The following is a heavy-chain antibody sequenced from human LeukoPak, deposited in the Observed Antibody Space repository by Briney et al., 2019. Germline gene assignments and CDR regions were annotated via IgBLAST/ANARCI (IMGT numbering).Heavy chain of an antibody. CDR2: IYYNGDT. CDR3: TRPRGGAVAVDY. CDR1: GDSITSSSYY. Sequence: KPSETLSLTCTVSGDSITSSSYYWGWIRQPPGKGLEWIGSIYYNGDTYYNPSLKSRVTISVDTSKNQFSLKLDSVTAADTAVYYYTRPRGGAVAVDYWGQGTLVTVSS. J-gene: IGHJ4*02. D-gene: IGHD6-19*01. V-gene: IGHV4-39*01.